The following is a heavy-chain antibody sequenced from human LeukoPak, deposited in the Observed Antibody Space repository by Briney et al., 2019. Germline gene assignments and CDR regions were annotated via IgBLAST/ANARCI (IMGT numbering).Heavy chain of an antibody. Sequence: GESLKIPCKASGYTFTHQWIGWVRQKSGSGLEWMGIIYPRDSDTRYSPSFQGHVTISADTSINTAYLEWSRLEASDTGIYYGARHSDVIGAIWGQGTLVTVSS. CDR3: ARHSDVIGAI. CDR2: IYPRDSDT. V-gene: IGHV5-51*01. CDR1: GYTFTHQW. D-gene: IGHD3-10*01. J-gene: IGHJ4*02.